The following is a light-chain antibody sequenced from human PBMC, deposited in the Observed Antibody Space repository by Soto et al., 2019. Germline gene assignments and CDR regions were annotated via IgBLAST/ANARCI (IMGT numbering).Light chain of an antibody. V-gene: IGKV3-20*01. Sequence: EIVLTQSPGTLSLSPGESATLSCRASQSGSSSYLAWYQQKPGQAPRLLIYGASSRATGIPDRFSGGGSGTDFTLTISRLEPEDFAVYYCQQYGSSPWTFGQGTKVDIK. CDR3: QQYGSSPWT. CDR1: QSGSSSY. CDR2: GAS. J-gene: IGKJ1*01.